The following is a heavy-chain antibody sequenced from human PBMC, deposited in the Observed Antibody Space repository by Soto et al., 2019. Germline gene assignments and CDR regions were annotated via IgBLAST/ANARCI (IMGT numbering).Heavy chain of an antibody. J-gene: IGHJ4*02. D-gene: IGHD2-21*02. CDR2: IYYSGST. CDR3: ARAPLPNCGGDCYSGSPFDY. Sequence: SETLSLTSTVSGGSISSGGYYWSWIRQHPGKGLEWIGYIYYSGSTYYNPSLKSRVTISVDTSKNQFSLKLSSVTAADTAVYYCARAPLPNCGGDCYSGSPFDYWGQGTLVTVSS. CDR1: GGSISSGGYY. V-gene: IGHV4-31*03.